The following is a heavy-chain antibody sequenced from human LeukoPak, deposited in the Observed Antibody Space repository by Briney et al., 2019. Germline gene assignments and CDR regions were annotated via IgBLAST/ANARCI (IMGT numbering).Heavy chain of an antibody. CDR1: GDSVSSNSAA. CDR3: ARDPGIAVAGTNLHRYYYGMDV. CDR2: TYYRSKWYN. V-gene: IGHV6-1*01. D-gene: IGHD6-19*01. Sequence: SQTLSLTCAISGDSVSSNSAAWNWIRQSPSRGLEWLGRTYYRSKWYNDYAVSVKSRITIIPDTSKNQFSLQLNSVTPEDTAVYYCARDPGIAVAGTNLHRYYYGMDVWGQGTTVTVSS. J-gene: IGHJ6*02.